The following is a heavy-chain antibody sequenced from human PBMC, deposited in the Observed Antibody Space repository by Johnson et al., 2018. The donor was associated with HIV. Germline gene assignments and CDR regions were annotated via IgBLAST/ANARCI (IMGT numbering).Heavy chain of an antibody. Sequence: QVQLVESGGGLIQPGGSLRLSCAASGFTFSDDYMSWIRQAPGKGLEWVSYISRSGSTITYADSVKGRFTISRDNTKNSLYLQMNSLRAEDTAVYYCAREGEPDGFDIWGQGTMVTVSS. V-gene: IGHV3-11*04. J-gene: IGHJ3*02. CDR3: AREGEPDGFDI. D-gene: IGHD3-16*01. CDR1: GFTFSDDY. CDR2: ISRSGSTI.